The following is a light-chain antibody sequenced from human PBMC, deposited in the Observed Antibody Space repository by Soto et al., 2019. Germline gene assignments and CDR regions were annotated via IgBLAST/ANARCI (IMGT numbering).Light chain of an antibody. CDR2: GAS. Sequence: EIVMTQSPATLSVSPGERATLSCRASQSVSSNLAGYQQKPGQAPRLLIYGASTRATGIPARFSGSGSGTEVTLPSTSRQGEEVAVYYCQQYNTRPQTFGQGTKVEL. V-gene: IGKV3-15*01. CDR1: QSVSSN. J-gene: IGKJ1*01. CDR3: QQYNTRPQT.